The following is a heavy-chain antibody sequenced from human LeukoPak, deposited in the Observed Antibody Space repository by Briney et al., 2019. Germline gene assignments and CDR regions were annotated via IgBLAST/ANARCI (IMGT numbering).Heavy chain of an antibody. CDR2: ISSSGNSI. CDR1: GFTFSSYS. Sequence: GGSLRLSCAASGFTFSSYSMNWVRQAPGKGLEWVSYISSSGNSIDYADSVKGRFTISRDKAKNSLYLQVNSLRDEDTAVYYCARERAVAGRGDFDYWGQGTLVTVSS. V-gene: IGHV3-48*02. D-gene: IGHD6-19*01. CDR3: ARERAVAGRGDFDY. J-gene: IGHJ4*02.